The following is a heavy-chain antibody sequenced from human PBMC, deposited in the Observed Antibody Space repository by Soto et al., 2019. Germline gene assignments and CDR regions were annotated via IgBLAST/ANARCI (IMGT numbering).Heavy chain of an antibody. CDR2: IYYSGST. V-gene: IGHV4-59*08. D-gene: IGHD3-22*01. J-gene: IGHJ3*02. CDR1: GGSISSYY. Sequence: SETLSLTCTVSGGSISSYYWSWIRQPPGKGLEWIGYIYYSGSTNYNPSLKSRVTISVDTSKTQFSLKLSSVTAADTAVYYCARGYDTRGSDAFDSWGQGTMVTVSS. CDR3: ARGYDTRGSDAFDS.